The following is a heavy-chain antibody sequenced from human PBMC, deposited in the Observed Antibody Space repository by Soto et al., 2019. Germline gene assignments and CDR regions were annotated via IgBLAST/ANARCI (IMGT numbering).Heavy chain of an antibody. CDR3: ARDRVTTALSYYYYMDV. J-gene: IGHJ6*03. V-gene: IGHV1-3*01. CDR1: GYTFTSYA. CDR2: INAGNGNT. D-gene: IGHD4-4*01. Sequence: GASVKVSCKASGYTFTSYAMHWVRQAPGQRLEWMGWINAGNGNTKYSQKFQGRVTITRDTSASTAYTELSSLRSEDTAVYYCARDRVTTALSYYYYMDVWGKGTTVTVSS.